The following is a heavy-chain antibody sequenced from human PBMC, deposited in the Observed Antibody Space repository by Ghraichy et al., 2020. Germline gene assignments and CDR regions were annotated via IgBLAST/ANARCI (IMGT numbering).Heavy chain of an antibody. V-gene: IGHV4-59*09. Sequence: IGHISSSGVPNYNPSLKTLVAISFDTPKNQFSLKLPSVTAADTAIYFCARGSDFTSFDIWGHGT. CDR3: ARGSDFTSFDI. CDR2: ISSSGVP. D-gene: IGHD2-21*02. J-gene: IGHJ3*02.